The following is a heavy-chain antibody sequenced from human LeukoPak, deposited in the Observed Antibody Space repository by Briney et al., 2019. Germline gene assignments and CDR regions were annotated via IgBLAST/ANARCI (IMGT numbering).Heavy chain of an antibody. Sequence: ASVKVSCKASGYSFTKYAINWVRQAPGQGLEWMGWIYTDTGKPTYAQGFTGRFVFSVDTSVTTAYLQISSLKAEDTAVYFCARRIPVATAVDYWGQGTLVTVSS. V-gene: IGHV7-4-1*02. CDR3: ARRIPVATAVDY. D-gene: IGHD6-13*01. CDR2: IYTDTGKP. J-gene: IGHJ4*02. CDR1: GYSFTKYA.